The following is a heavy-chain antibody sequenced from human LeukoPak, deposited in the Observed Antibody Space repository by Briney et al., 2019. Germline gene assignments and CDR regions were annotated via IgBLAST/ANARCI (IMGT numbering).Heavy chain of an antibody. D-gene: IGHD3-10*01. CDR3: ARDCWDYGSGTYCGIDY. Sequence: PGGSLRLSCAASGFTFSSYSMNWVRQAPGKGLEWVSSISSGSSYIYYADSVKGRFTISRDNAKNSLYLQMNSLRAEDTAVYHCARDCWDYGSGTYCGIDYWGQGTLVTVSS. CDR2: ISSGSSYI. CDR1: GFTFSSYS. V-gene: IGHV3-21*01. J-gene: IGHJ4*02.